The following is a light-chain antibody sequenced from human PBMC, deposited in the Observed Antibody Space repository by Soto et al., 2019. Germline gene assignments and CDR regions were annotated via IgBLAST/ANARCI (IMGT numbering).Light chain of an antibody. CDR2: AAS. Sequence: AIRMTQSPSSLSASTGDRVTITCRASQGISSYLGWYQQKPGKAPKLLIHAASSLQSGVPSRFSGSGSGTDFTLTISSLQPEDFATYYCLQDYNYPWTFGQGTKVDIK. CDR3: LQDYNYPWT. J-gene: IGKJ1*01. V-gene: IGKV1-6*01. CDR1: QGISSY.